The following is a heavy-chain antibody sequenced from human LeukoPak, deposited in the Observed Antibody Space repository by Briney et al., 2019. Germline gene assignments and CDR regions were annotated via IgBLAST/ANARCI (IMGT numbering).Heavy chain of an antibody. D-gene: IGHD2-15*01. J-gene: IGHJ4*02. CDR3: AREDGSQLDY. CDR1: GFTFSNYE. CDR2: TSSSGSST. Sequence: EGSLRLSCATSGFTFSNYEMSWVRQTPGKGLEWVSYTSSSGSSTYYGDSVEGRFTISRDNAKSSLCLQMDSLRAGDTAVYYCAREDGSQLDYWGRGTLV. V-gene: IGHV3-48*03.